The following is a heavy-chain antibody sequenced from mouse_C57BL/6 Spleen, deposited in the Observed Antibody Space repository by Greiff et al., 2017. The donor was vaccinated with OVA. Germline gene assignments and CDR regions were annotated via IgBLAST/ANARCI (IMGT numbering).Heavy chain of an antibody. J-gene: IGHJ3*01. CDR1: GYSFTGYF. D-gene: IGHD2-5*01. Sequence: EVKLVESGPELVKPGDSVKISCKASGYSFTGYFMNWVMQSHGKSLEWIGRINPYNGDTFYNQKFKGKATLTVDKSSSTAHMELRSLTSEDSAVYYCARAYYSNYGFAYWGQGTLVTVSA. CDR3: ARAYYSNYGFAY. CDR2: INPYNGDT. V-gene: IGHV1-20*01.